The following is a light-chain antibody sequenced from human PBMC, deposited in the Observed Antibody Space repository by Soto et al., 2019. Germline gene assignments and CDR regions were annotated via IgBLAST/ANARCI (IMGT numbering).Light chain of an antibody. CDR3: QQYNDWPLT. Sequence: EKVMTQSPAALSVSPGERATLSCRASQSVNSNLAWYQQKPGQAPRLLLYGASTMATGIPARFSGSASGTDFTLTISSLQSEDSAVYYCQQYNDWPLTFGGGTKVEIK. CDR1: QSVNSN. V-gene: IGKV3-15*01. CDR2: GAS. J-gene: IGKJ4*01.